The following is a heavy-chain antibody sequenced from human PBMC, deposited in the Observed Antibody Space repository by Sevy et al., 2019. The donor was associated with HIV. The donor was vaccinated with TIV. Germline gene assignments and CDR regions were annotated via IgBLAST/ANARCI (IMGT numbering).Heavy chain of an antibody. CDR3: TTEGAD. CDR2: VRRKGDGGTA. V-gene: IGHV3-15*01. J-gene: IGHJ1*01. CDR1: GFSFSDAW. Sequence: GGSLRLSCAASGFSFSDAWLSWVRQVPGKGLEWVGRVRRKGDGGTAEYAAPVKGRFTIARDDSKNTMYVQMNNLKNEDTGISYCTTEGADWGQGTLVTVSS.